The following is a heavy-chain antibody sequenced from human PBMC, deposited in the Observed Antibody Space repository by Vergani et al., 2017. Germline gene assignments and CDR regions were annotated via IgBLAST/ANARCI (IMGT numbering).Heavy chain of an antibody. J-gene: IGHJ3*02. CDR2: ISSKAYGQAT. V-gene: IGHV3-49*03. CDR1: GFTFGYYA. Sequence: EVQLVESGGDLVQPGRSLRLSCTVSGFTFGYYAMDWLRQAPGQGLEWVGGISSKAYGQATIYAASVKVRFTISRDDSKNMSYLQMNNLQTEDTAMYYCVRDQVTMLRGSDALDIWGQGTMVTVSS. D-gene: IGHD3-10*01. CDR3: VRDQVTMLRGSDALDI.